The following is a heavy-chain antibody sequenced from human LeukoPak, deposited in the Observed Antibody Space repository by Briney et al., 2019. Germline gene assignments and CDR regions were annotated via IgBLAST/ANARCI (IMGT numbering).Heavy chain of an antibody. CDR2: MYYNGYT. J-gene: IGHJ4*02. CDR1: GGAIRSSSYY. D-gene: IGHD6-25*01. Sequence: SETLSLTCTVSGGAIRSSSYYWGWIRQAPGKGLEWIATMYYNGYTYDNPSLKSRVTISVDTSKNQLSLTLSSVTAADTAVYYCARLEWGSAGSGSFDYWGRGILVTVSS. V-gene: IGHV4-39*01. CDR3: ARLEWGSAGSGSFDY.